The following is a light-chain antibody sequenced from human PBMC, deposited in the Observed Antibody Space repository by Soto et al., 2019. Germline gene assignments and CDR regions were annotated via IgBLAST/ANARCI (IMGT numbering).Light chain of an antibody. CDR3: MQTTHFPCT. CDR2: KIS. Sequence: DIVMTQTPLSSPVTLGQPASISCRSSQSLVHSDGSTSFNWVQQRPAQPPRVLIYKISNRVSGVPDRVSGSGSWTDFTLMISRVDAEDVGIYYCMQTTHFPCTFGQGTRVEI. J-gene: IGKJ1*01. V-gene: IGKV2-24*01. CDR1: QSLVHSDGSTS.